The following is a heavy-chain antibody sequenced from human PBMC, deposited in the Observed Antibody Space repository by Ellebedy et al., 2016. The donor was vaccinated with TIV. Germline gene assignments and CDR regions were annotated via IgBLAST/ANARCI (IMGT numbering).Heavy chain of an antibody. V-gene: IGHV3-48*01. CDR1: GFTFSSYS. Sequence: GESLKISCAASGFTFSSYSMNWVRQAPGKGLEWVSYISSSSSTIYYADSVKGRFTISRDNAKNSLYLQMNSLRAEDTAVYYCAIGGRQWPVPFDYWGQGTLVTVSS. J-gene: IGHJ4*02. CDR3: AIGGRQWPVPFDY. D-gene: IGHD6-19*01. CDR2: ISSSSSTI.